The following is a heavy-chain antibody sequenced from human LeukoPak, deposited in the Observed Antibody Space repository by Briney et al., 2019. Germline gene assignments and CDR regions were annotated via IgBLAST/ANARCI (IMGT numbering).Heavy chain of an antibody. D-gene: IGHD1-1*01. CDR3: ARGRPNYYFDY. J-gene: IGHJ4*02. V-gene: IGHV3-74*01. Sequence: GGSLRLSCAASGFTLSSYWMHWVRQAPGKGLVWVSRITSGDSSTSYADSVKGRFTVSRDNAKNTLYLQMNSLRAEDTAVYYCARGRPNYYFDYWGQGTLVTVSS. CDR1: GFTLSSYW. CDR2: ITSGDSST.